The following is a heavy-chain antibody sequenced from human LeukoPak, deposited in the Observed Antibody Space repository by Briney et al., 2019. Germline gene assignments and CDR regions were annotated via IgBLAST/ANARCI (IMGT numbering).Heavy chain of an antibody. Sequence: PGGSLRLSCAASGFTFSTYAMNWVRQDPGKGLEWVSLISDSGDTTYYADSVKGRFTISRDNSKNTLSLQMNSLRAEDTAVYYCARAGATVSTIWFDPWGQGTLVTVSS. V-gene: IGHV3-23*01. J-gene: IGHJ5*02. CDR2: ISDSGDTT. CDR3: ARAGATVSTIWFDP. D-gene: IGHD6-25*01. CDR1: GFTFSTYA.